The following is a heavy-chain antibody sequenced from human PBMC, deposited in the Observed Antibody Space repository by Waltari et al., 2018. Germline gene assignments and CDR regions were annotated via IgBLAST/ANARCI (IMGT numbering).Heavy chain of an antibody. CDR2: MQYRGST. J-gene: IGHJ1*01. CDR1: GGSISTNYN. D-gene: IGHD4-17*01. CDR3: GRIAFGDDGGYFQH. V-gene: IGHV4-39*01. Sequence: QLQLHESGPGLVKPSETLSLTCTVSGGSISTNYNWGWIRQPPGKGLEWMGNMQYRGSTFYNPSLKCRVTISLDTSKNQFSLRLSSVGAADTAVYFCGRIAFGDDGGYFQHWGQGTLVTVSS.